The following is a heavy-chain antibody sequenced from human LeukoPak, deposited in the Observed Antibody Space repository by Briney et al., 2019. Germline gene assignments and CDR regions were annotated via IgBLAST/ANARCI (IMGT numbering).Heavy chain of an antibody. CDR1: GGFISSYY. Sequence: SETLSLTCTVSGGFISSYYWGWLRQPPGKGLEWIGSIYYRGSTYYNPSLKSRVTISVDTSKNQFSLKLSSVTAADTAVYYCASSGYSYGYYFDYWGQGTLVTVSS. CDR2: IYYRGST. D-gene: IGHD5-18*01. J-gene: IGHJ4*02. CDR3: ASSGYSYGYYFDY. V-gene: IGHV4-39*01.